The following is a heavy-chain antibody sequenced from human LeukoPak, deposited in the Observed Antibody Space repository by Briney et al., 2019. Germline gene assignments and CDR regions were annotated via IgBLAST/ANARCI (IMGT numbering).Heavy chain of an antibody. CDR1: GGSISSGGYY. V-gene: IGHV4-31*03. J-gene: IGHJ4*02. Sequence: TSETLSLTCTVSGGSISSGGYYWSWIRQHPGKGLEWIGYIYYSGSTYYNPSLKSRVTISVDTSKNQFSLKLSSVTAADTAVYYCARGPSYYDSSGNFDYWGQGTLVTVSS. CDR2: IYYSGST. D-gene: IGHD3-22*01. CDR3: ARGPSYYDSSGNFDY.